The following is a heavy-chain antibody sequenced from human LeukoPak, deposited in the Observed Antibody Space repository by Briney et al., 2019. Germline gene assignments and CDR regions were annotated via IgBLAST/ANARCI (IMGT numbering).Heavy chain of an antibody. CDR2: IYATGST. J-gene: IGHJ5*02. CDR3: ARHGSVRSPLGP. Sequence: SETLSLTCTDSRGSISSDYWSWIRQPPGKGLEWIGYIYATGSTNYNPSLKSRVTISVDTFKNQFSLNLRSVTAADTAVYYCARHGSVRSPLGPWGQGTLVTVSS. D-gene: IGHD3-10*01. V-gene: IGHV4-4*09. CDR1: RGSISSDY.